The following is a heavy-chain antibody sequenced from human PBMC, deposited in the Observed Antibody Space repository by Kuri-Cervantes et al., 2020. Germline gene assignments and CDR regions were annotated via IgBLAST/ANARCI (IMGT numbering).Heavy chain of an antibody. CDR2: IYYSGST. V-gene: IGHV4-59*01. J-gene: IGHJ5*01. Sequence: GSLRLSCTVSGGSIRSYYWSWIRQPPGKGLEWIGYIYYSGSTNYNPSLKSRVTISADSSKNQFSLNLSSVTAADTAVYYCAREIDYGDYGWFDSWGQGTLVTVSS. D-gene: IGHD4-17*01. CDR3: AREIDYGDYGWFDS. CDR1: GGSIRSYY.